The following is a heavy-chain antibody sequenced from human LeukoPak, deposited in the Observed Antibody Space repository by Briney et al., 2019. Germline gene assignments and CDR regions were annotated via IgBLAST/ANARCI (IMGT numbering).Heavy chain of an antibody. CDR2: IYYTGST. D-gene: IGHD3-22*01. V-gene: IGHV4-39*01. CDR1: FNSIRSSSYY. J-gene: IGHJ4*02. Sequence: SETLSLTCTVSFNSIRSSSYYWGWIRQFPGKGLEWIGYIYYTGSTYHSSSLKSRVTISVDTSNNQFSLRLNSVTAADTAVYYCASRYYYDSSGYFLYWGQGTLVTVSS. CDR3: ASRYYYDSSGYFLY.